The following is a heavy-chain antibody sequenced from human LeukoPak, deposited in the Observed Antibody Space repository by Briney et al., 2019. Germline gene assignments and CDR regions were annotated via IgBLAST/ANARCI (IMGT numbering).Heavy chain of an antibody. J-gene: IGHJ4*02. CDR1: GFTFSSYA. V-gene: IGHV3-30-3*01. Sequence: PGGSLRLSCAASGFTFSSYAMHWVRQAPGKGLEWVAVISYDGSNKYYADSVEGRFTISRDNSKNTMDLQMNSLRAEDTAVYYCARDGGNSWYGGGEIFFDYWGQGTLVTVSS. CDR3: ARDGGNSWYGGGEIFFDY. CDR2: ISYDGSNK. D-gene: IGHD6-13*01.